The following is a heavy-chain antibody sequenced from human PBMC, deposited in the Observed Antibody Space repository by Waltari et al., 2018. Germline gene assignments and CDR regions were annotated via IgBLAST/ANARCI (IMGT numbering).Heavy chain of an antibody. Sequence: QVQVVQSGAEVKKPGASVRVSCQSSGYTFSAYYIHWVRQAPGQGLEWMGCINPKTGDTNYAQKFQAWVTFTRDTSINAVSMELSRLTSDGTAVYYCATGRTSAIDYWGQGTLVSVTS. D-gene: IGHD1-26*01. CDR3: ATGRTSAIDY. J-gene: IGHJ4*02. CDR2: INPKTGDT. CDR1: GYTFSAYY. V-gene: IGHV1-2*04.